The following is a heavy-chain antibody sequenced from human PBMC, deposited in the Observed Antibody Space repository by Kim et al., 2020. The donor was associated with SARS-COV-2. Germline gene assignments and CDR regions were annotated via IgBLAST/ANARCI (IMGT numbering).Heavy chain of an antibody. V-gene: IGHV1-69*04. J-gene: IGHJ6*02. CDR3: ARSRVSYYGSGSYYNGRESYGMDV. Sequence: SVKVSCKASGGTFSSYAISWVRQAPGQGLEWMGRIIPILGIANYAQKFQGRVTITADKSTSTAYMELSSLRSEDTAVYYCARSRVSYYGSGSYYNGRESYGMDVWGQGTTVTVSS. D-gene: IGHD3-10*01. CDR2: IIPILGIA. CDR1: GGTFSSYA.